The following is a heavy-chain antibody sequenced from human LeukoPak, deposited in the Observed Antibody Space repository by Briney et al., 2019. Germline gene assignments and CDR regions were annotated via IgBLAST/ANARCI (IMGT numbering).Heavy chain of an antibody. CDR2: ISWNSGSI. J-gene: IGHJ4*02. V-gene: IGHV3-9*01. CDR1: GFTFDDYA. D-gene: IGHD6-13*01. Sequence: GGSLRLSCAASGFTFDDYAMHWVRQAPGKGLEWVSGISWNSGSIGYADSVKGRFTISRDNAKNSLYLQMNSLRAEDTALYYCAKDAYSSSFLGLDYWGQGTLVTVSS. CDR3: AKDAYSSSFLGLDY.